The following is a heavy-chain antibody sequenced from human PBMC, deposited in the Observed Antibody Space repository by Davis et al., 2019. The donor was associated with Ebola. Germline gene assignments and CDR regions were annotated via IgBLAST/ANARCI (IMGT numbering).Heavy chain of an antibody. CDR2: IYYTGTT. CDR3: ARVGQYQLLAPPEYYYYYMDV. D-gene: IGHD2-2*01. CDR1: GGSITNYY. Sequence: PSETLSLTCTVSGGSITNYYWSWIRQPPGKGLEWIGFIYYTGTTKYNPSLKSRVTISVDTSKNQFSLKLSSMTAADAAVYYCARVGQYQLLAPPEYYYYYMDVWGKGTTVTVSS. V-gene: IGHV4-59*01. J-gene: IGHJ6*03.